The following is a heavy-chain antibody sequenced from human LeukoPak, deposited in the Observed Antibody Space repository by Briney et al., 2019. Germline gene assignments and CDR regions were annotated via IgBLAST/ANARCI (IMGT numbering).Heavy chain of an antibody. Sequence: PGGSLRLSCAASGFTFSSYAMSWVRQAPGKGLGWVSSISSSSSYIYYADSVKGRFTISRDNAKNSLYLQMNSLRAEDTAVYYCARRSGVWGSYRYFDYWGQGTLVTVSS. J-gene: IGHJ4*02. V-gene: IGHV3-21*01. CDR2: ISSSSSYI. D-gene: IGHD3-16*02. CDR3: ARRSGVWGSYRYFDY. CDR1: GFTFSSYA.